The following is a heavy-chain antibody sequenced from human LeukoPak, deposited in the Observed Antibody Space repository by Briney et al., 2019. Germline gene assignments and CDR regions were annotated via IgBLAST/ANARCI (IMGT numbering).Heavy chain of an antibody. J-gene: IGHJ4*02. Sequence: SVKVSCKASGGTFSSYTISWVRQAPGQGLEWMGGIIPIFGTANYAQKFQGRVTITTDESTSTAYMELSSLRSEDTAVYYCARDPPLVSSGSYYAAYYFDYWGQGTLVTVSS. CDR1: GGTFSSYT. CDR3: ARDPPLVSSGSYYAAYYFDY. D-gene: IGHD1-26*01. CDR2: IIPIFGTA. V-gene: IGHV1-69*05.